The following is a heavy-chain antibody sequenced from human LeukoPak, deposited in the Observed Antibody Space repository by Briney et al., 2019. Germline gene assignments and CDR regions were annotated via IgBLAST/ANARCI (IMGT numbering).Heavy chain of an antibody. Sequence: PGGSLRLSCAASGFTFRSYGMSWVRQAPGKGPEWVSSISGSGGHTYYADSVQCRFTISRDNSKNTLSLQMNSLRAEDAAIYYCATSPDIEASGTLYYLDFWGQGTLVSVSS. V-gene: IGHV3-23*01. D-gene: IGHD1-14*01. CDR2: ISGSGGHT. J-gene: IGHJ4*02. CDR3: ATSPDIEASGTLYYLDF. CDR1: GFTFRSYG.